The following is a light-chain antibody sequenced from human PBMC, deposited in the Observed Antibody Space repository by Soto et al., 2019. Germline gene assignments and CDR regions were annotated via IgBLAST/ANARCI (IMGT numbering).Light chain of an antibody. V-gene: IGKV1-5*03. CDR3: QQYNSYLWT. Sequence: DIKMTQSPSTLSASVGDRVTITCRASQSFSSWLAWYQQKPGKAPKLLIYKASSLESGVPSRFSGSGSGTEFTLTISSLQPDDFATYYCQQYNSYLWTFGQGNKVEIK. CDR2: KAS. J-gene: IGKJ1*01. CDR1: QSFSSW.